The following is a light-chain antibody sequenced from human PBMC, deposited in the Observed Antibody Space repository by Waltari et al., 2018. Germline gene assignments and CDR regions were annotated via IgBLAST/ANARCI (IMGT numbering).Light chain of an antibody. CDR3: SSYAGNKKV. V-gene: IGLV2-8*01. CDR1: SSDVGGYNY. Sequence: HSALTQPPSASGSPGQSVTISCTGTSSDVGGYNYVSWYQQHPGNAPKLMIYEVNKRPSGVPDRFSGSKSGNTASLTVSGLQAEDEADYYCSSYAGNKKVFGGGTKLTVL. CDR2: EVN. J-gene: IGLJ2*01.